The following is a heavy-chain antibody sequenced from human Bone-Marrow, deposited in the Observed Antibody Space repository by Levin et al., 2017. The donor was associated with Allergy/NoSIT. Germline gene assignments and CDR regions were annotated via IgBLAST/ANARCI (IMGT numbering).Heavy chain of an antibody. CDR2: ISGSGGST. Sequence: GESLKISCAASGFTFSSYAMSWVRQAPGKGLEWVSAISGSGGSTYYADSVKGRFTISRDNSKNTLYLQMNSLRAEDTAVYYCAKDPYFRTNIRDYWGQGTLVTVSS. D-gene: IGHD2/OR15-2a*01. J-gene: IGHJ4*02. V-gene: IGHV3-23*01. CDR3: AKDPYFRTNIRDY. CDR1: GFTFSSYA.